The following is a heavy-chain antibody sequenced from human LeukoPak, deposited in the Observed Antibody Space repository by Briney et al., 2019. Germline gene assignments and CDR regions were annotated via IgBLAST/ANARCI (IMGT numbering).Heavy chain of an antibody. CDR1: GFTFNSHW. V-gene: IGHV3-7*01. D-gene: IGHD1-26*01. CDR3: TRDDPRVGSTETD. J-gene: IGHJ4*02. CDR2: IKEDGTEK. Sequence: GSLRLSCAASGFTFNSHWMSWVRQAPGKGLEWVANIKEDGTEKFYVDSVKGRFTVSRDNARASVFLQMNSLRAEDTAVYYCTRDDPRVGSTETDWGQGTLVTVSS.